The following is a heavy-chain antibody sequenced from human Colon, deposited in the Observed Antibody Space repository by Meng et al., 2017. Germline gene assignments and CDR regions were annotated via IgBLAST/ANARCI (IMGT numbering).Heavy chain of an antibody. CDR1: GFSFSSYA. CDR2: ISYDGSNK. D-gene: IGHD3-3*01. J-gene: IGHJ3*02. CDR3: ARERITIFGLGGTAFDI. V-gene: IGHV3-30*01. Sequence: SLRLSCAASGFSFSSYAMHWVRQAPGKGLEWVSVISYDGSNKYYADSVKGRFTISRDNSKNTLYLQMNSLRAEDTAVYYCARERITIFGLGGTAFDIWGQGTMVTVSS.